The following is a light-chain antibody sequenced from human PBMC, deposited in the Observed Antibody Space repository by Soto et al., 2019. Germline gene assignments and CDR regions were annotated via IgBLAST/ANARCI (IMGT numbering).Light chain of an antibody. J-gene: IGKJ3*01. CDR3: QQYGDSVFT. CDR2: GTS. V-gene: IGKV3-20*01. Sequence: EIVLTQSPATLSLSPGESATLSCRASQSVNSGYLAWFQQKPGRAPRILIFGTSGRATGIPDRFSGNGSRTDFTLTISRVEPEDSAVYYCQQYGDSVFTFGPGTKVEIK. CDR1: QSVNSGY.